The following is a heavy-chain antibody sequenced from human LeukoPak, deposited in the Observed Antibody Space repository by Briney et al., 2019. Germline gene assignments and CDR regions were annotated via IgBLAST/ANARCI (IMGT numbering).Heavy chain of an antibody. CDR3: ATMNGYSGYDYFSFDY. Sequence: GASVKVSCKVSGYTLTELSMHWVRQAPGKGLEWMGGFDPEDGETIYAQKFQGRVTMTEDTSTDTAYMELSSLRSEDTAVYYCATMNGYSGYDYFSFDYWGQGTLVTVSS. V-gene: IGHV1-24*01. D-gene: IGHD5-12*01. CDR1: GYTLTELS. J-gene: IGHJ4*02. CDR2: FDPEDGET.